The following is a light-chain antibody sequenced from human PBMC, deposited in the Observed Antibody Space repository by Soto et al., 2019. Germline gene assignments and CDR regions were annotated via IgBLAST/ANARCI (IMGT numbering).Light chain of an antibody. CDR2: GNS. V-gene: IGLV1-40*01. CDR3: QSYDSSLSGVV. Sequence: QSVLTQPPSVSGAPGRRVTISCTGSSSNIGAGYDVHWYQQLPGTAPKLLIYGNSNRPSGVPDRFSGSKSGTSAYLAITGLQAEDEADYYCQSYDSSLSGVVFGGGTQLTVL. CDR1: SSNIGAGYD. J-gene: IGLJ2*01.